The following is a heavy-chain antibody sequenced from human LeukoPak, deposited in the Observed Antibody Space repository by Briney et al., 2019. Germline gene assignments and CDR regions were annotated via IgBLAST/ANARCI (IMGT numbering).Heavy chain of an antibody. V-gene: IGHV4-38-2*02. Sequence: SETLSLTCTVSGYSISSGYYWGWIRQPPGKGLEWIGSIYHSGSTYYNPSLKSRVTISVDTSKNQFSLKLSSVTAADTAVYYCARVADYYDSSGAFDAFDIWGQGTTVTVSS. D-gene: IGHD3-22*01. J-gene: IGHJ3*02. CDR2: IYHSGST. CDR3: ARVADYYDSSGAFDAFDI. CDR1: GYSISSGYY.